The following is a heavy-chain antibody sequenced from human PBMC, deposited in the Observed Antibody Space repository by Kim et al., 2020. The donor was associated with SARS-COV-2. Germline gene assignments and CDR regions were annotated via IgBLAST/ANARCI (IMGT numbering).Heavy chain of an antibody. J-gene: IGHJ6*02. D-gene: IGHD3-10*01. V-gene: IGHV3-11*06. Sequence: KGRFTISRDNAKNSLYLQMNSLRAEDTAVYYCARDPTYGSGFYYYYGMDVWGQGTTVTVSS. CDR3: ARDPTYGSGFYYYYGMDV.